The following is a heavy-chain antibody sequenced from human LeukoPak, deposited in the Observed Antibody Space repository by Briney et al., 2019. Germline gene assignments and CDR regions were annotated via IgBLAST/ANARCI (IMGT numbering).Heavy chain of an antibody. CDR1: GGSISSYY. D-gene: IGHD5-18*01. Sequence: SETLSLTCTVSGGSISSYYWSWIRQPAGKGLEWIGRIYTSGSTNYNPSLKSRVTISVDTSKNQFSLKLSSVTAADTAVYFCISVDTAMVFDYWGQGTQVTVSS. V-gene: IGHV4-4*07. CDR3: ISVDTAMVFDY. J-gene: IGHJ4*02. CDR2: IYTSGST.